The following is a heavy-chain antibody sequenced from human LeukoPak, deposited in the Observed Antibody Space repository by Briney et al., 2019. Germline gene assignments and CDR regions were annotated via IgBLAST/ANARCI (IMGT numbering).Heavy chain of an antibody. Sequence: GGSLRLSCAASGYTFRNNWMTWVRQDPGKGPEWVANIKPDESEKYYVGSVKGRFTISRDNAKNTLYLQMNSLRAEDTAVYYCAKWGPYDILTGRINWGQGTLVTVSS. V-gene: IGHV3-7*03. D-gene: IGHD3-9*01. J-gene: IGHJ4*02. CDR1: GYTFRNNW. CDR3: AKWGPYDILTGRIN. CDR2: IKPDESEK.